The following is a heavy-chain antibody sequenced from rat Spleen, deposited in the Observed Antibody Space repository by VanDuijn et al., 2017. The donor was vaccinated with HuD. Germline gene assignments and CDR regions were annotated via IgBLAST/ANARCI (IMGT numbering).Heavy chain of an antibody. D-gene: IGHD1-9*01. CDR1: GFTYSNYV. Sequence: EVQLVESDGGLVQPGRSLKLSCAASGFTYSNYVMAWVRQAPTKGLEWVASISYGDSSGHSSTYYRDSVKGRFTISRDNAKSTLSLQMDSLRSEDTATYYCARRHYGYTDYFDYWGQGVMVTVSS. J-gene: IGHJ2*01. V-gene: IGHV5-29*01. CDR2: ISYGDSSGHSST. CDR3: ARRHYGYTDYFDY.